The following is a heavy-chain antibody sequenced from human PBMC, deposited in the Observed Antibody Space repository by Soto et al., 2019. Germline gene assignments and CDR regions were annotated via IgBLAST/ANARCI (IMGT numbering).Heavy chain of an antibody. Sequence: EVQLLGSGGGLVQPGGSLRLSCAASGFIFDTFDMSWVRQAPGKGLEWVSAIIGHNGRTYYADSVTGRFTISKDNSIKTLSLQLNSLRVEDTAIYYCTKGAWLDDFCGQGVLVTVSS. CDR3: TKGAWLDDF. CDR1: GFIFDTFD. D-gene: IGHD6-19*01. CDR2: IIGHNGRT. V-gene: IGHV3-23*01. J-gene: IGHJ4*02.